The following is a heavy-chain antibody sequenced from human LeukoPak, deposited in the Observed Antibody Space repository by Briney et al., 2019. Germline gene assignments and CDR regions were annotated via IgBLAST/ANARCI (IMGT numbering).Heavy chain of an antibody. CDR2: IYSSGST. CDR1: GGSTNSYY. Sequence: PSETLSLTCSVSGGSTNSYYWSWIRQSGGKGLEWIGRIYSSGSTVYNPSLNSRLTMSVDTSKNQFSLTLKSVTATDTAVYYCARVKASSTSWTFDQWGQGALVTVSS. V-gene: IGHV4-4*07. J-gene: IGHJ4*02. D-gene: IGHD2-2*01. CDR3: ARVKASSTSWTFDQ.